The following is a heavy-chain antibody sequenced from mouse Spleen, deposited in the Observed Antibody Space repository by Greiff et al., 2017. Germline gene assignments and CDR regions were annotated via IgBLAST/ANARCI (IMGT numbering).Heavy chain of an antibody. CDR1: GYTFTSYW. V-gene: IGHV1-52*01. CDR2: IDPSDSDT. J-gene: IGHJ3*01. D-gene: IGHD2-3*01. CDR3: ARGGYDGYCWFAD. Sequence: QVQLQQPGAELVRPGSSVKLSCTASGYTFTSYWMHWVKQRPIQGLEWIGNIDPSDSDTHYNQKFKDKATLTVDKSSSTAYMQLSSLTSEDSAIYYCARGGYDGYCWFADWGQGTLVTVSA.